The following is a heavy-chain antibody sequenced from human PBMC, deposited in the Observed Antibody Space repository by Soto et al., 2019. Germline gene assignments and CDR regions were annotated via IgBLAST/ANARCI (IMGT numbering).Heavy chain of an antibody. CDR1: GGTFSDYA. Sequence: QVQLVQSGAEVKKPGSSVKVSCKASGGTFSDYAISWVRQAPGQGLEWMGGIMPIFGTSGTTNYAQKFQDRSTITAHESTRTASLELTSRRSEDTDVYYCATTLGPGIVVAEDYSYYYVMDVWGQGTSVTVSS. CDR3: ATTLGPGIVVAEDYSYYYVMDV. CDR2: IMPIFGTSGTT. V-gene: IGHV1-69*01. D-gene: IGHD6-19*01. J-gene: IGHJ6*02.